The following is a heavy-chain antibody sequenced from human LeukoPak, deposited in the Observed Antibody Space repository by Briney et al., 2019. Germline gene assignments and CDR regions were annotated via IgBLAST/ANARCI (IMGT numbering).Heavy chain of an antibody. Sequence: PGGSLRLSCAASGFTFSSYAMSLVRQAPGKGLEWVSAISGSGGSTHYADSVKGRFTISRDNSKNTLYLQMNSLRAEDTAVYYCSXVXRGMGSGPQVKHYFDYWGQGTLVTVSS. D-gene: IGHD3-10*01. J-gene: IGHJ4*02. V-gene: IGHV3-23*01. CDR2: ISGSGGST. CDR3: SXVXRGMGSGPQVKHYFDY. CDR1: GFTFSSYA.